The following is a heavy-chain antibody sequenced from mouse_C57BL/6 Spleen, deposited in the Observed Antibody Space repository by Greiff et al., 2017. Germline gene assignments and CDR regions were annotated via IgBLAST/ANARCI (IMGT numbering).Heavy chain of an antibody. CDR3: ARGEITTVVGHYYAMDY. CDR1: GYTFTSYW. J-gene: IGHJ4*01. Sequence: VQLQQPGAELVRPGSSVKLSCKASGYTFTSYWMHWVKQRPIQGLEWIGNIDPSDSETHYNQKFKDKATLTVDKSSSTAYMQLSSLTSEDSAVYYCARGEITTVVGHYYAMDYWGQGTSVTVSS. D-gene: IGHD1-1*01. V-gene: IGHV1-52*01. CDR2: IDPSDSET.